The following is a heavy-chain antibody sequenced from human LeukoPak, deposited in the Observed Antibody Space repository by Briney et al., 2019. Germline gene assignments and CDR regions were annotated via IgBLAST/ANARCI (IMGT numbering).Heavy chain of an antibody. D-gene: IGHD3-10*01. J-gene: IGHJ6*04. Sequence: GGSLRLSCAASGFTFNTCSMNWVRQAPGKGLEWVSSISTSSSYIYYTDSVKGRFTISRDNARNSLYLQMNSLRPEDTAVYYCARDRYYIPDVWGKGTTVTVSS. CDR3: ARDRYYIPDV. CDR2: ISTSSSYI. V-gene: IGHV3-21*01. CDR1: GFTFNTCS.